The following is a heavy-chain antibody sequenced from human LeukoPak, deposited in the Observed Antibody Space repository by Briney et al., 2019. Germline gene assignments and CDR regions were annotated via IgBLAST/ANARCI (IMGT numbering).Heavy chain of an antibody. CDR3: ARDLAAVIGKQLVWGVDY. V-gene: IGHV3-7*01. Sequence: GGSLRLSCTASGFTFDSQAMSWVRQTPGKGLEWLANIKEDGTGKYYMDSVKGRFTISRDNAKNSLYLQMNSLRAEDTAVYYCARDLAAVIGKQLVWGVDYWGQGTLVSVSS. CDR2: IKEDGTGK. D-gene: IGHD6-13*01. CDR1: GFTFDSQA. J-gene: IGHJ4*02.